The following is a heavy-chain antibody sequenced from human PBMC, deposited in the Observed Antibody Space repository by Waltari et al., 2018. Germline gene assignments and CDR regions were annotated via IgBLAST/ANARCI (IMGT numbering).Heavy chain of an antibody. J-gene: IGHJ3*02. CDR1: GFTFSSYA. Sequence: EVQLLESGGGLVQPGGSLRLSCAASGFTFSSYAMSWVRQGPGKGLEWVSAISGSGGSTYYADSVKGRFTISRDKSKKKLYLQMNSLRAEDKAVYYCEKKLIVGGAFDIWGQGKMVTVSS. V-gene: IGHV3-23*01. CDR3: EKKLIVGGAFDI. CDR2: ISGSGGST. D-gene: IGHD2-8*01.